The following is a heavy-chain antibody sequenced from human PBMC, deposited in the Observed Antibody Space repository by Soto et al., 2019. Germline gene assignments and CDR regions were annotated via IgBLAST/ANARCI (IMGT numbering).Heavy chain of an antibody. CDR1: GFSLSNARMG. V-gene: IGHV2-26*01. Sequence: SGPTLVNPTETLKLTCTVSGFSLSNARMGVSWNRQPPGKALEWLAHIFSNDEKSYSTSLKSRLTISKDTSKSQVVLTMTNMDPVDTATYYCARALRYDFWSGYFSSPYGMDVWCQGTTVTVSS. CDR2: IFSNDEK. J-gene: IGHJ6*02. D-gene: IGHD3-3*01. CDR3: ARALRYDFWSGYFSSPYGMDV.